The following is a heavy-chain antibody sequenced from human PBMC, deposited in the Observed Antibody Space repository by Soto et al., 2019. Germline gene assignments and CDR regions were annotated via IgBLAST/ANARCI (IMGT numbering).Heavy chain of an antibody. J-gene: IGHJ4*02. V-gene: IGHV1-18*01. CDR1: GYTFTNYG. Sequence: ASVKVSCKASGYTFTNYGISWVRQAPGQGLEWVGWIHTYNGNTNFAQKFQDRVTLTTDTSTSTAYMELRSLTSDDTAVYYCARDCDYTIAYWGQGTLVTVSS. CDR3: ARDCDYTIAY. D-gene: IGHD2-2*02. CDR2: IHTYNGNT.